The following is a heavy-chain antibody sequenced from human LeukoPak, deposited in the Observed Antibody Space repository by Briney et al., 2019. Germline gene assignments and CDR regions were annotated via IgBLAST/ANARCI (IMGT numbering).Heavy chain of an antibody. Sequence: PGGSLRLSCAASGFTFSTYSMNWVRQAPGKGLEWVSSISVSSSYIYYADSVKGRFTISRDNAKNSLYLQMISLRAEDTAVYYCARGRYSGYDRTYYFDDWGQGTLVTVSS. D-gene: IGHD5-12*01. V-gene: IGHV3-21*01. CDR2: ISVSSSYI. CDR3: ARGRYSGYDRTYYFDD. CDR1: GFTFSTYS. J-gene: IGHJ4*02.